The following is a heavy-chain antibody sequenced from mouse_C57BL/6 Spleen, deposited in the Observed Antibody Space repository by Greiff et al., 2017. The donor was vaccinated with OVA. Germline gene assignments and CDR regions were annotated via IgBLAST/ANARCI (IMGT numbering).Heavy chain of an antibody. V-gene: IGHV5-17*01. CDR3: ARGTLYGSWYCDV. J-gene: IGHJ1*03. CDR2: ISSGSSTI. CDR1: GFTFSDYG. Sequence: EVMLVESGGGLVKPGGSLKLSCAASGFTFSDYGMHWVRQAPEKGLEWVAYISSGSSTIYYADTVKGRFTISRDNAKNTLFLQMTSLRSEDTAMYYCARGTLYGSWYCDVWGTGTTVTVSS. D-gene: IGHD1-1*01.